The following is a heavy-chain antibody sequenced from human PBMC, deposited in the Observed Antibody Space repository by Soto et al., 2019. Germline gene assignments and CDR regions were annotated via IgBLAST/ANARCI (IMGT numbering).Heavy chain of an antibody. D-gene: IGHD6-19*01. V-gene: IGHV4-4*02. CDR1: GDSISSPKW. J-gene: IGHJ3*01. CDR3: AYSSGWYRHDV. Sequence: QVQLQESGPGLVKPSGTLSLTCAVSGDSISSPKWGPWPGQPPGKGRERMGDLLHSGTTTYNPSLKSRVTLSVDKPQNQFSLKLTSVTAADTAIYYCAYSSGWYRHDVWGQGTSVTVSS. CDR2: LLHSGTT.